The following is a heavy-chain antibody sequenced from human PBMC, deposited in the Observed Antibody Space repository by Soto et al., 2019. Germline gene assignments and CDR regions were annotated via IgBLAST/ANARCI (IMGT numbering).Heavy chain of an antibody. CDR2: IWYDGSNK. CDR1: GFTFSSYG. Sequence: PGGSLRLSCAASGFTFSSYGMHWVRQAPGKGLEWVAVIWYDGSNKYYADSVKGRFTISRDNSKNTLYLQMNSLRAEDTAVYYCARKYSSSWPSPYFDYWGQGTLVTVSS. V-gene: IGHV3-33*01. D-gene: IGHD6-13*01. J-gene: IGHJ4*02. CDR3: ARKYSSSWPSPYFDY.